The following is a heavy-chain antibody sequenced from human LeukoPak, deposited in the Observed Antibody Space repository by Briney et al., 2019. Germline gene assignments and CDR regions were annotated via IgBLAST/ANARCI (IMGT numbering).Heavy chain of an antibody. J-gene: IGHJ4*02. Sequence: GGSLRLSCAASGFTFSSYAMHWVRQAPGKGLEWVAVISYDGSNKYYADSVKGRFTISRDNSKNTLYLQMNSLRAEDTAVYYCAGDLYSSTSCYYDYWGQGTLVTVSS. CDR2: ISYDGSNK. CDR1: GFTFSSYA. CDR3: AGDLYSSTSCYYDY. V-gene: IGHV3-30-3*01. D-gene: IGHD2-2*01.